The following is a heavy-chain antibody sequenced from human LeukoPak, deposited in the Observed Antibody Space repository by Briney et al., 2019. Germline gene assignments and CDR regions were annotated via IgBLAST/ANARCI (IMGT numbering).Heavy chain of an antibody. V-gene: IGHV3-7*04. CDR1: GFTFSSYW. D-gene: IGHD5-24*01. CDR2: IRQHGSEK. CDR3: AREEMYTFDY. J-gene: IGHJ4*02. Sequence: PGVSVRLSCAASGFTFSSYWMSWVRQAPGKGLEWVANIRQHGSEKYYGDSVKGRFTISRDNAKNSLYLQMDSLRAEDTAVYYCAREEMYTFDYWGQGTLVTVSS.